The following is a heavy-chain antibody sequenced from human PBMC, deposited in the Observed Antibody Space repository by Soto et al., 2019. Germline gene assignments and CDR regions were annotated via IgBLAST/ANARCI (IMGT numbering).Heavy chain of an antibody. CDR2: ISSNGGSS. V-gene: IGHV3-64*01. CDR3: VRDSSDILTGSHPPDAFDI. Sequence: PGGSLRLSCAASGFTFSSYAMHWVRQAPGKGLEYVSAISSNGGSSYYANSVKGRFTISRDNSKNTLYLQMGSLRAEDMAVYYCVRDSSDILTGSHPPDAFDIWAKGQWSPSPQ. J-gene: IGHJ3*02. D-gene: IGHD3-9*01. CDR1: GFTFSSYA.